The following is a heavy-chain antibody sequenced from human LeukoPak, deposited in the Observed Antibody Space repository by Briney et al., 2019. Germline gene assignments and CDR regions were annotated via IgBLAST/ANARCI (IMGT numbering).Heavy chain of an antibody. CDR2: IYSGGST. V-gene: IGHV3-53*01. D-gene: IGHD2-15*01. CDR1: GFTVRSNS. CDR3: ARIRGGSLDY. J-gene: IGHJ4*02. Sequence: GGSLRLSCTVSGFTVRSNSMSWVRQAPGKGLEWVSVIYSGGSTYYTDSVKGRFTISRDNSKNTLHLQMNSLRAEDTAVYYCARIRGGSLDYWGQGTLVTVSS.